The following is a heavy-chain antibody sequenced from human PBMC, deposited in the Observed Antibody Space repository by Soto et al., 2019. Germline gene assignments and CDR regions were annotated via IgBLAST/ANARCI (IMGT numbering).Heavy chain of an antibody. J-gene: IGHJ5*02. D-gene: IGHD4-4*01. CDR3: TRGLSNPGWFDP. V-gene: IGHV4-31*03. CDR1: GGSISSGGYY. CDR2: IYYSGST. Sequence: SETLSLTCTVSGGSISSGGYYWTWIRQHPGKGLEWIGYIYYSGSTYYNPSLKSRVTISVDTSKNQFSLKLSSVTAADTAVYYCTRGLSNPGWFDPWGQGTLVTVSS.